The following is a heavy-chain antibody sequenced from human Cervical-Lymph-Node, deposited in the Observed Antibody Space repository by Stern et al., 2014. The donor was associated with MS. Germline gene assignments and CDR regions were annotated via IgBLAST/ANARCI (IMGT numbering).Heavy chain of an antibody. CDR1: GYTFTSYG. CDR3: ARGREPRYFDL. V-gene: IGHV1-8*02. D-gene: IGHD1-26*01. CDR2: MHPNSGNT. J-gene: IGHJ2*01. Sequence: QLVESGAEVKKPGSSVKVSCKASGYTFTSYGINWVRQATGQGLEWMGWMHPNSGNTGYAQKFQGRVTMTRNTSISTAYMELNSLRSEDTAIYYCARGREPRYFDLWGRGTLVTVSS.